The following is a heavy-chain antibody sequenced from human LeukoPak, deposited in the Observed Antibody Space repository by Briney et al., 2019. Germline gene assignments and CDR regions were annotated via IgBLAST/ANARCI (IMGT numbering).Heavy chain of an antibody. D-gene: IGHD3-22*01. CDR2: IYSGGST. CDR3: AGIISRTYYYDKGNRDAFAM. J-gene: IGHJ3*02. Sequence: RGSPCLSCAASGFTVSSNYMSWVRQAPGKGLEWVSVIYSGGSTYYADSVKGRFTMSRDNSKKTLYLQMNSLTAEDTAVYYCAGIISRTYYYDKGNRDAFAMWAQGSMSAVSS. CDR1: GFTVSSNY. V-gene: IGHV3-53*01.